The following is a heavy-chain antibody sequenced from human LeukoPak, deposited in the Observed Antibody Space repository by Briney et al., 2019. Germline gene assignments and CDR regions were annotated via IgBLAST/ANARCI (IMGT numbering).Heavy chain of an antibody. CDR1: GFTFSSYG. Sequence: PGGSLRLSCAASGFTFSSYGMHWVRQAPGKGLEWVSSISDVGYTYYADSVKGRFNISRDNSKNTLYLQTNSLRAEDTAVYYCAREKDSSWGYWGQGSLVTVSS. CDR2: ISDVGYT. J-gene: IGHJ4*02. V-gene: IGHV3-23*01. CDR3: AREKDSSWGY. D-gene: IGHD6-13*01.